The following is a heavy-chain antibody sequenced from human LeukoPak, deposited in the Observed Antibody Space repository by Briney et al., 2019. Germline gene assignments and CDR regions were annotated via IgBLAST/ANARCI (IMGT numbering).Heavy chain of an antibody. Sequence: SETLSLTCTVSGGSISSYCWSWIRQPPGKGLEWIGYIYYSGSTNYNPSLKSRVTISVDTSKNQFSLKLSSVTAADTAVYCCARGVAAAGPINWFDPWGQGTLVTVSS. V-gene: IGHV4-59*01. J-gene: IGHJ5*02. D-gene: IGHD6-13*01. CDR2: IYYSGST. CDR3: ARGVAAAGPINWFDP. CDR1: GGSISSYC.